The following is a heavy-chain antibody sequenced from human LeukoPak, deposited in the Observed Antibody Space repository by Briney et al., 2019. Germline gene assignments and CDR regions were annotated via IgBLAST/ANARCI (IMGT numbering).Heavy chain of an antibody. J-gene: IGHJ4*02. CDR3: ARGHAHPNYYGSGSYYKKGGNFDY. V-gene: IGHV4-30-4*01. Sequence: SETLSLTCTVSGGSISSGDYYWSWIRQPPGKGLEWIGYIYYSGSTYYNPSLKSRVTISVDTSKNQFSLKLSSVTAADTAVYYCARGHAHPNYYGSGSYYKKGGNFDYWGQGTLVTVSS. CDR1: GGSISSGDYY. D-gene: IGHD3-10*01. CDR2: IYYSGST.